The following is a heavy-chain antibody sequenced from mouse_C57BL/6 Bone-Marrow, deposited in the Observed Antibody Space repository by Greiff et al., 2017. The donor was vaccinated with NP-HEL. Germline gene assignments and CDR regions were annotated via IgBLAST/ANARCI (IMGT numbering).Heavy chain of an antibody. Sequence: QVQLKQSGAELVKPGASVKLSCKASGYTFTEYTIHWVKQRSGQGLEWIGWFYPGSGSIKYNEKFKDKATLTADKSSSTVYMELSRLTSEDSAVYFCARHEEEMASNYVDYFDYWGQGTTLTVSS. V-gene: IGHV1-62-2*01. D-gene: IGHD2-5*01. CDR2: FYPGSGSI. CDR3: ARHEEEMASNYVDYFDY. J-gene: IGHJ2*01. CDR1: GYTFTEYT.